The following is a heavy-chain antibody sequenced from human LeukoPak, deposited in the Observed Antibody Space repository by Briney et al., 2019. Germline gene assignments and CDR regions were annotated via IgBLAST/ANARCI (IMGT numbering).Heavy chain of an antibody. Sequence: PGKSLRLSCAASGFTFSSYAMHWVRQAPGKGLEWVALILYDGSNKYYADSVKGRFFISRDNAKNSLYLQMNSLRAEDTAVYYCTSYRAEYFQHWGQGTLVTVSS. CDR2: ILYDGSNK. CDR1: GFTFSSYA. J-gene: IGHJ1*01. CDR3: TSYRAEYFQH. V-gene: IGHV3-30-3*01.